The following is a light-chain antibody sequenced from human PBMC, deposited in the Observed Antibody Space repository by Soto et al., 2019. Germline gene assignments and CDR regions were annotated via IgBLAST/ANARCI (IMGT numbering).Light chain of an antibody. CDR3: TSYTSSDSWE. J-gene: IGLJ3*02. CDR1: ISNVGRYNY. V-gene: IGLV2-14*01. Sequence: QSALTQPASVSGSPGQSITISCTGTISNVGRYNYVSWYQQHPGKAPQLIIYEVTNRPSEISNRFSGSKSGTTASLTISGLLAEDDCDYYCTSYTSSDSWEFGGGTKLTVL. CDR2: EVT.